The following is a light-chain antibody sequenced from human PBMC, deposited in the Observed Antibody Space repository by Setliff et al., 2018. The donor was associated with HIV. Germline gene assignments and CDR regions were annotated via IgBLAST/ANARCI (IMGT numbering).Light chain of an antibody. CDR3: SSYAGRNTLV. J-gene: IGLJ2*01. V-gene: IGLV2-8*01. Sequence: QSALTQPPSASGSPGQSVTISCTGTSSDVGGYNYVSWYQQHPGKAPKLMIFEVNKRPSGVPDRFSGSKSGNTASLTVFGLQVADEADYYCSSYAGRNTLVFGGGTQLTVL. CDR2: EVN. CDR1: SSDVGGYNY.